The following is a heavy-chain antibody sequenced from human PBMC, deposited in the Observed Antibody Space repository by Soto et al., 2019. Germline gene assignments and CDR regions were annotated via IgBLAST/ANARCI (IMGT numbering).Heavy chain of an antibody. CDR2: ISGSGRST. CDR1: GFTFSSYA. Sequence: EVQLLESGGGLVQPGGSLRLSCAASGFTFSSYAMSWVRQAPGKGLEWVSAISGSGRSTYYADSVKGRFTISRDNSKNALYLQMNSLGAEDTAVYYWAKDWRYMDYYFDYWGQGTLVTVSS. D-gene: IGHD3-3*01. V-gene: IGHV3-23*01. J-gene: IGHJ4*02. CDR3: AKDWRYMDYYFDY.